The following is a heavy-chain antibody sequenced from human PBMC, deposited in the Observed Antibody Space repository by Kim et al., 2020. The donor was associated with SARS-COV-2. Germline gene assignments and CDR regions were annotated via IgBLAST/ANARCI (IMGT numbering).Heavy chain of an antibody. Sequence: GGSLRLSCAASGFTFSSYAMHWVRQAPGKGLEYVSAISSNGGSTYYANSVKGRFTISRDNSKNTLYLQMGSLRAEDMAVYYCARDHIDGEHYYYYMDVWGKGTTVTVSS. CDR2: ISSNGGST. CDR3: ARDHIDGEHYYYYMDV. D-gene: IGHD4-17*01. V-gene: IGHV3-64*01. J-gene: IGHJ6*03. CDR1: GFTFSSYA.